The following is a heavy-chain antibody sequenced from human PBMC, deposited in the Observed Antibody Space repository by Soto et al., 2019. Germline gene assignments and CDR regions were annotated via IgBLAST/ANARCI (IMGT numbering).Heavy chain of an antibody. CDR1: GFPFRAYW. CDR3: ARRREGTGRTLDY. V-gene: IGHV3-7*05. J-gene: IGHJ4*02. D-gene: IGHD1-1*01. Sequence: EVHLVESGGGLVQGGGSLRLSCAASGFPFRAYWMSWVRQAPGKGLEWVANIDQDGSGKYYVDSVRGRFTISRDNAHNSLYLQTNSLRDEDTAVYFCARRREGTGRTLDYWGQGTLVTVSS. CDR2: IDQDGSGK.